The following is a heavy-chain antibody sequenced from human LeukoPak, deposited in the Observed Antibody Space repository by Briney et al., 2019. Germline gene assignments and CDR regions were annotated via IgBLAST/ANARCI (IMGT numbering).Heavy chain of an antibody. D-gene: IGHD4/OR15-4a*01. CDR1: RGSISGYS. CDR2: IYYSGDT. J-gene: IGHJ5*02. V-gene: IGHV4-59*01. CDR3: VRGPYGASISKWFDP. Sequence: ASETLSLTCTVSRGSISGYSWSWIRQSPGGGLEWIGYIYYSGDTAYNPSLRSRVTLSVDTSKNQFSLQLRSVTTADTAVYYCVRGPYGASISKWFDPWGQGTQVIVSP.